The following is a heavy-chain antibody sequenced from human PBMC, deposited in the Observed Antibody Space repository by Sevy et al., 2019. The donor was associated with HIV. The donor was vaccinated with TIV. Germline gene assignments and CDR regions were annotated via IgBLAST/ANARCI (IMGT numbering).Heavy chain of an antibody. Sequence: SETLSLTCTVSGDSINTYYWSWIRQPPGKGLEWIGYVSHSGNTNYKRSLKRRVSMSVDTSTNQFSLKVKSVTAADTAVYYCARLRWDLVVVPGATPGCYFDSWGQGTLVTVSS. D-gene: IGHD2-2*02. CDR2: VSHSGNT. CDR3: ARLRWDLVVVPGATPGCYFDS. V-gene: IGHV4-59*08. CDR1: GDSINTYY. J-gene: IGHJ4*02.